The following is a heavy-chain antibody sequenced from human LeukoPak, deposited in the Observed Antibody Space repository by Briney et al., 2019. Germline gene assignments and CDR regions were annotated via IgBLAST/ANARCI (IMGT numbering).Heavy chain of an antibody. Sequence: PSGTLSLTCTVSGGSISSSSYYWGWIRQPPGKGLEWIGSIYYSGSTYYNPSLKSRVTISVDTSKNQFSLKLSSVTAADTAVYYCARRDYDILTGYYYFDYWGQGTLVTVSS. D-gene: IGHD3-9*01. CDR3: ARRDYDILTGYYYFDY. CDR2: IYYSGST. CDR1: GGSISSSSYY. J-gene: IGHJ4*02. V-gene: IGHV4-39*01.